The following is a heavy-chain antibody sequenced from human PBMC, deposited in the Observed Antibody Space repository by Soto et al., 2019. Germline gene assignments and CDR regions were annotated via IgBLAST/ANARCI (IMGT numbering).Heavy chain of an antibody. Sequence: PGESLKISCQGSGYSFTTYWISWVRQMPGKGLEWMGKIDPGDSSTNYSPSFRGHITISVDRSINTAHLQFSSLKAADTAVYYCARLEKWYYNYYGLEVWGQGKMVTVS. CDR3: ARLEKWYYNYYGLEV. V-gene: IGHV5-10-1*01. D-gene: IGHD1-26*01. CDR2: IDPGDSST. J-gene: IGHJ6*02. CDR1: GYSFTTYW.